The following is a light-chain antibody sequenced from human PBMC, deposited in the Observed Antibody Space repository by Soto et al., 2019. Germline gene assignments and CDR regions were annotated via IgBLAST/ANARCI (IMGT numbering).Light chain of an antibody. CDR3: QQSYSTPLA. Sequence: NPMTPAPFPLCLNLRGRVRKNFXASQRIRNYFSWYQQKPGKAPKFLIYAESSLESGVVSTFSGSGSAKDLTFKISILEREDFATYYCQQSYSTPLAFGHGTKVDIK. J-gene: IGKJ3*01. CDR1: QRIRNY. V-gene: IGKV1-39*01. CDR2: AES.